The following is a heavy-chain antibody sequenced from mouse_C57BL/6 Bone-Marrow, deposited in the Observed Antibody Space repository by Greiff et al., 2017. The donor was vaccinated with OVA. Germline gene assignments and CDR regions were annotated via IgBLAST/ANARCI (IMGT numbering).Heavy chain of an antibody. V-gene: IGHV5-12*01. D-gene: IGHD1-1*01. CDR3: ARHITTVVAPYFDV. Sequence: EVKVEESGGGLVQPGGSLKLSCAASGFTFSDYYMYWVRQTPEKRLEWVAYISNGGGSTYYPDTVKGRFTISRDNAKNTLYLQMSRLKSEDTAMYYCARHITTVVAPYFDVWGTGTTVTVSS. CDR1: GFTFSDYY. CDR2: ISNGGGST. J-gene: IGHJ1*03.